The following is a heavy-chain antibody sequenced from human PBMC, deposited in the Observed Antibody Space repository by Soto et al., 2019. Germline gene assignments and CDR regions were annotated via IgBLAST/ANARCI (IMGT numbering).Heavy chain of an antibody. CDR3: ARTPRYCSGGSCYPWAFDV. J-gene: IGHJ3*01. CDR1: GFSLSSGGMC. Sequence: SGPTLVNPTQTLTLTCTFSGFSLSSGGMCVSWIRQPPGKALEWIARIDWDDDKYYRRTLKTRLSISKDTSKNQVDLTMTNMDPVDTATYYCARTPRYCSGGSCYPWAFDVWGQGTEVTVSS. V-gene: IGHV2-70*10. D-gene: IGHD2-15*01. CDR2: IDWDDDK.